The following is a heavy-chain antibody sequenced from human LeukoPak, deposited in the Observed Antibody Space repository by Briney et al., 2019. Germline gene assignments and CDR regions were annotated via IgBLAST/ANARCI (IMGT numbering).Heavy chain of an antibody. D-gene: IGHD6-19*01. J-gene: IGHJ6*03. CDR1: GYTFTSYD. V-gene: IGHV1-8*01. CDR3: AREGPVAGTWRGLYYYYMDV. CDR2: MNPNSGNT. Sequence: ASVKVSCKASGYTFTSYDINWVRQATGQGLEWMGWMNPNSGNTGYAQKFQGRVTMTRNTSISTAYMELSSLRSEDTAVYYCAREGPVAGTWRGLYYYYMDVWGKGTTVTVSS.